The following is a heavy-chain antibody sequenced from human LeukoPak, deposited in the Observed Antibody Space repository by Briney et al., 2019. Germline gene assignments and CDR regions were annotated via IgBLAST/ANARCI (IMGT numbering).Heavy chain of an antibody. CDR2: IIPIFGTA. Sequence: SVKVSCKASGGTFSSYAISWVRQAPGQGLEWMGRIIPIFGTANYAQKFQGRVTITADESTSTAYMELSSLRSEDTAVYYCARDVRVVVPAAIGYYYYYYMDVWGKGTTVTVSS. V-gene: IGHV1-69*13. J-gene: IGHJ6*03. CDR3: ARDVRVVVPAAIGYYYYYYMDV. D-gene: IGHD2-2*01. CDR1: GGTFSSYA.